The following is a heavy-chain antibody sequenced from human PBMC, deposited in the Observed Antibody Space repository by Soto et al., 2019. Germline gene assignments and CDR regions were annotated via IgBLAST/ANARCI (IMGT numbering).Heavy chain of an antibody. D-gene: IGHD3-3*01. CDR3: ARKGVSSDYDFWSGPGPYMDV. CDR1: GGSISSSSYY. V-gene: IGHV4-39*01. J-gene: IGHJ6*03. CDR2: IYYSGST. Sequence: ETLSLTCTVSGGSISSSSYYWGWIRQPPGKGLEWIGSIYYSGSTYYNPSLKSRVTISVDTSKNQFSLKLSSVTAADTAVYYCARKGVSSDYDFWSGPGPYMDVWGKGTTVTVSS.